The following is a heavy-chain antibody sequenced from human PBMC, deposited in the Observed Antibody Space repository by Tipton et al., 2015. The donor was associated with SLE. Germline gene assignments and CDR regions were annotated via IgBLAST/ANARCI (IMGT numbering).Heavy chain of an antibody. CDR1: GYSFSSYW. J-gene: IGHJ4*02. CDR2: TYPRDSDT. V-gene: IGHV5-51*01. Sequence: QLVQSGVEVKQPGESLRISCKVSGYSFSSYWIGWLRQMPGKGLEWMGATYPRDSDTRYSPSFQGQVTISVDKSISTAYPQWGRLEASDTAMYYCTRQRYSSSSGDFWGQGTLLIVSS. D-gene: IGHD6-6*01. CDR3: TRQRYSSSSGDF.